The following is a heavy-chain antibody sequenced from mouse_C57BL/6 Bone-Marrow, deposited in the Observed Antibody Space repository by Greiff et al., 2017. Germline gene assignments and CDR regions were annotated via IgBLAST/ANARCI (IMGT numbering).Heavy chain of an antibody. CDR3: AREGTTYGNYVNFDY. V-gene: IGHV1-69*01. J-gene: IGHJ2*01. Sequence: QVQLQQPGAELVMPGASVKLSCKASGYTFTSYWMHWVKQRPGQGLEWIGEIDPSDSYTNYNQKFKGKSKLTVDKSSSTAYMQLSSLTSEDSAVYYCAREGTTYGNYVNFDYWGQGTTLTVSS. D-gene: IGHD2-1*01. CDR2: IDPSDSYT. CDR1: GYTFTSYW.